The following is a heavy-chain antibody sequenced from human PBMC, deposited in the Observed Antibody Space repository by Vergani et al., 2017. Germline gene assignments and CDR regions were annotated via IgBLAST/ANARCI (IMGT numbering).Heavy chain of an antibody. CDR3: AHKSPTGMNWFDH. Sequence: QITLKESGPALVKPTETLTLTCSFSDFSVTTTVGMGVAWIRQPPGKALEWLAFIFWNDNQRYAPSLKSRLTIAKDTSKHQVVLNMANMDPVDTATYYWAHKSPTGMNWFDHWGQGILVTVSS. CDR1: DFSVTTTVGMG. D-gene: IGHD1-14*01. CDR2: IFWNDNQ. J-gene: IGHJ5*02. V-gene: IGHV2-5*01.